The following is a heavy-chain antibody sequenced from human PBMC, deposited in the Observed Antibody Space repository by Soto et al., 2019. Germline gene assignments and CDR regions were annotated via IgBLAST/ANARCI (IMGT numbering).Heavy chain of an antibody. Sequence: GESLKISCKGSGYSFRNNWITWVRQMPGKGLEWMGRIDLSDSYKSYSPSFQGQVTISADKSISTAYLQWSSLKASDTAMYYCARRIYSNYEGYYYYYGMDVWGQGTTVTVSS. V-gene: IGHV5-10-1*04. J-gene: IGHJ6*02. CDR3: ARRIYSNYEGYYYYYGMDV. D-gene: IGHD4-4*01. CDR1: GYSFRNNW. CDR2: IDLSDSYK.